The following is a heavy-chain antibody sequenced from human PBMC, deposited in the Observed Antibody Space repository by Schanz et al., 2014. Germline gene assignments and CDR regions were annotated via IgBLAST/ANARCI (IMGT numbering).Heavy chain of an antibody. CDR1: GFTFSSYS. CDR3: ARGVRIDY. Sequence: EVQLVESGGGLVQPGGSLRLSCSASGFTFSSYSMYWVRQAPGKGLEWVSAISGSGGSTYYADSVKGRFTISRDNSKNTLYLQMNSLTAEDTAVYYCARGVRIDYWGQGTLVTVSA. D-gene: IGHD3-3*01. V-gene: IGHV3-23*04. J-gene: IGHJ4*02. CDR2: ISGSGGST.